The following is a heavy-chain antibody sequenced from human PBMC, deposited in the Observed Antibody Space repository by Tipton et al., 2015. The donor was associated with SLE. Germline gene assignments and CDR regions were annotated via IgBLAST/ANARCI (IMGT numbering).Heavy chain of an antibody. CDR2: IYYSGST. Sequence: TLSLTCTVSGGSISSYYWSWIRQPPGKGLEWIGYIYYSGSTNYNPSLKSRVTISVDTSKNQFSLKLSSVTAADTAVYYCARYSLYGDYIDYWGQGTLVTVSS. CDR3: ARYSLYGDYIDY. D-gene: IGHD4-17*01. V-gene: IGHV4-59*01. CDR1: GGSISSYY. J-gene: IGHJ4*02.